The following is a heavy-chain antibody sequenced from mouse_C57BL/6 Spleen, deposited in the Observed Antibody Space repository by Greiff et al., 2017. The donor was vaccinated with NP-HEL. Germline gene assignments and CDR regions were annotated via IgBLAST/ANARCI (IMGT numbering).Heavy chain of an antibody. J-gene: IGHJ2*01. D-gene: IGHD1-1*01. CDR3: TRLEVLQRRFDY. CDR2: IDPETGGT. CDR1: GYTFTDYE. V-gene: IGHV1-15*01. Sequence: QVHVKQSGAELVRPGASVTLSCKASGYTFTDYEMHWVKQTPVHGLEWIGAIDPETGGTAYNQKFKGKAILTADKSSSTAYMELRSLTSEDSAVYYCTRLEVLQRRFDYWGQGTTLTVSS.